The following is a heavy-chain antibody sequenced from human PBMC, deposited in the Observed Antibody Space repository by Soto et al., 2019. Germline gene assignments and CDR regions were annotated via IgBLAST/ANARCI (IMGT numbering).Heavy chain of an antibody. V-gene: IGHV1-18*01. CDR1: GYTFIRYG. CDR3: ARGGYYDNTWGKLSHYGLDV. Sequence: QVQLVQSAGEVKKPGASVKVSRKASGYTFIRYGITWVRQAPGQGLEWMGWISPYNDYTIYAQKLQGRVTMTTDTPTRTVYLDLRSLKSDDTAVYYCARGGYYDNTWGKLSHYGLDVWGQGTSVTVSS. CDR2: ISPYNDYT. J-gene: IGHJ6*02. D-gene: IGHD3-16*01.